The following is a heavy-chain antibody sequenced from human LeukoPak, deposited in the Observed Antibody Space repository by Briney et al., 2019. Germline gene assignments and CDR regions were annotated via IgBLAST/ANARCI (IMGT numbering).Heavy chain of an antibody. V-gene: IGHV3-7*03. D-gene: IGHD4-23*01. CDR3: ARDLSTVLTNYFDY. Sequence: PGGSLRLSCAASGFTFSSYWMSWVRQAPGKGLEWVANIKQDGSEEYYVDSVKGRFTISRDNAKNSLYLQMNSLRAEDTAVYYCARDLSTVLTNYFDYWGQGTLVTVSS. CDR2: IKQDGSEE. J-gene: IGHJ4*02. CDR1: GFTFSSYW.